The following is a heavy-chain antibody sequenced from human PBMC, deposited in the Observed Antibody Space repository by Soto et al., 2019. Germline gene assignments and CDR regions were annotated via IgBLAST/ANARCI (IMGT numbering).Heavy chain of an antibody. CDR3: ARQYSSGHFDY. J-gene: IGHJ4*02. CDR1: GGSINSGDYC. Sequence: PSETLSLTCTVSGGSINSGDYCWSWIRQPPGKGLEWIGSIYYSGSTYYNPSLKSRVTISVDTSKNQFSLKLSSVTAADTAVYYCARQYSSGHFDYWGQGTLVTVSS. CDR2: IYYSGST. V-gene: IGHV4-39*01. D-gene: IGHD6-19*01.